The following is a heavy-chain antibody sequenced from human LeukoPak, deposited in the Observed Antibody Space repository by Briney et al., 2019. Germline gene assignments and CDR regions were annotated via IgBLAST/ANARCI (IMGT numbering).Heavy chain of an antibody. CDR2: IYPGGSET. D-gene: IGHD5-24*01. Sequence: GESLKISCKGSGYSFTSYWIGWVRQMPGKGLEWMGIIYPGGSETRYDPSFQGQVTISADSSTSTAYLQWSTLRASDTAMYYCARASRDGYNQNFDHWGQGTLVTVSS. CDR3: ARASRDGYNQNFDH. V-gene: IGHV5-51*01. CDR1: GYSFTSYW. J-gene: IGHJ4*02.